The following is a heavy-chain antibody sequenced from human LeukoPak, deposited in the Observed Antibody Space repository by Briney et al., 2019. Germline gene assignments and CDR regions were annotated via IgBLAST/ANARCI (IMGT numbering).Heavy chain of an antibody. J-gene: IGHJ4*02. V-gene: IGHV3-64D*06. D-gene: IGHD2-15*01. CDR2: ISNNEVVT. CDR1: GFTFSNYA. CDR3: VNGAATGLIDY. Sequence: GGSLRLSCSASGFTFSNYAIHWVRQTPGKGLEYVSAISNNEVVTYYADSVKGRFTISRDNSKNAAYLQMSSLRAEDTAVYYCVNGAATGLIDYWGQGTLVTVSS.